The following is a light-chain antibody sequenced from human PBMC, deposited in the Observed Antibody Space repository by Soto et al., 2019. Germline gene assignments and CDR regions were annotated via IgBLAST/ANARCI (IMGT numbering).Light chain of an antibody. CDR2: WAS. CDR3: QQSYSTPIT. CDR1: QSVLFSSNNKNY. J-gene: IGKJ5*01. V-gene: IGKV4-1*01. Sequence: DIVMTQSPDSLAVSLGERDTINCKSSQSVLFSSNNKNYLAWYQQKPGQPPKLLIYWASTRESGVPNRFSGSGSGTDFTLTISSLQAEDVAVYYCQQSYSTPITFGQGTRLEIK.